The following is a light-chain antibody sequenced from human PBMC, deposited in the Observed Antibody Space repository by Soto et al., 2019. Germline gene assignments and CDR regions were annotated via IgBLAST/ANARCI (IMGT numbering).Light chain of an antibody. CDR2: GAS. J-gene: IGKJ1*01. CDR1: QSVRSN. CDR3: QHYNNWPPWT. Sequence: DIVMTQSPATLSVSPGDRVTLSCRANQSVRSNLAWYQQAPGRAPRLLIYGASTRATGIPARFSGSGSGTEFILTISSLQSEDFAVYYCQHYNNWPPWTFGQGTKVEIK. V-gene: IGKV3-15*01.